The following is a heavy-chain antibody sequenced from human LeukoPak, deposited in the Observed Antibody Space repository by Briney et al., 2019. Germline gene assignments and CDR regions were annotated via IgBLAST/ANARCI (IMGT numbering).Heavy chain of an antibody. CDR1: GYTFTSYD. J-gene: IGHJ5*02. D-gene: IGHD3-3*01. CDR2: MNPNSGNT. Sequence: ASVKVSCKASGYTFTSYDINWVRQATGRGLEWMGWMNPNSGNTGYAQKFQGRVTITRNTSISTAYMELSSLRSEDTAVYYCARTNQGEYYDFWSGYYSSWFDPWGQGTLVTVSS. CDR3: ARTNQGEYYDFWSGYYSSWFDP. V-gene: IGHV1-8*03.